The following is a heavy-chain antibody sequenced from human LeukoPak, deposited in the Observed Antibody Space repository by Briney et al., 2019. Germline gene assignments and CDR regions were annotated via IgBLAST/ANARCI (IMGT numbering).Heavy chain of an antibody. D-gene: IGHD3-10*01. V-gene: IGHV4-59*08. J-gene: IGHJ5*01. CDR1: DDSISTFY. CDR2: VSYSGST. CDR3: ARLPGTGSYGWFDP. Sequence: SGTLSLTCTVSDDSISTFYWSWIRQPPGKGLEWMGYVSYSGSTKYNPSLKSRITISSVTSKSQFSLKVNSVTAADTAVYYCARLPGTGSYGWFDPWGQGTLVIVSS.